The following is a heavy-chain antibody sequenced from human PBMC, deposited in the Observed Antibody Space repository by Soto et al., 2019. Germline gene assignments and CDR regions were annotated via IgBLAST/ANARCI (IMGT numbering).Heavy chain of an antibody. CDR1: GFTLSDHY. CDR3: TSRARISMMVDY. J-gene: IGHJ4*02. V-gene: IGHV3-73*01. CDR2: IKSKGNNYAT. D-gene: IGHD3-3*02. Sequence: PGGSLRLSCAASGFTLSDHYMDWVRQAPGKGLEWVGRIKSKGNNYATAYAASVKGRFTISRDDSKNTAYLQMNSLKTEDTAVYYGTSRARISMMVDYWGQGTLVTVSS.